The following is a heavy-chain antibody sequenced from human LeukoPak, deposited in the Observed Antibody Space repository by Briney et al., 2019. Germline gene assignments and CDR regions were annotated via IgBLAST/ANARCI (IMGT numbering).Heavy chain of an antibody. V-gene: IGHV1-2*02. D-gene: IGHD2-15*01. CDR1: GYTFTGYY. Sequence: GASVKVSCKASGYTFTGYYMHWVRQAPGQGLEWMGWINPNSGGTNYAQKFQGRVTMTRDTSISTAYMELSRLRSDDTAVYYCARDGEGYCSGGSCCGLARYWGQGTLVTVSS. J-gene: IGHJ4*02. CDR3: ARDGEGYCSGGSCCGLARY. CDR2: INPNSGGT.